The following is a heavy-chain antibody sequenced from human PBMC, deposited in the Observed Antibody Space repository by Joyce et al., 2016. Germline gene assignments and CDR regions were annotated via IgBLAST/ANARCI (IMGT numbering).Heavy chain of an antibody. CDR1: GFTFSNAW. CDR2: IKSKAAGGTT. V-gene: IGHV3-15*01. D-gene: IGHD4-23*01. Sequence: EVQVVESGGDLVQPGESLRLSCAASGFTFSNAWMGWVRQAPGKGLEWIDRIKSKAAGGTTDYAAPVKGRFTISRDDSNNMLYLQMNSLKTEDTAVYYCTADLPGGISDYFDYWGQGTLVTVSS. CDR3: TADLPGGISDYFDY. J-gene: IGHJ4*02.